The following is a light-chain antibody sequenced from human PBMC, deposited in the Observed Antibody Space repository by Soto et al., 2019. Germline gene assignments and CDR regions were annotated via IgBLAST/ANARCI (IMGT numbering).Light chain of an antibody. CDR1: SSDVGGYNY. CDR2: DVS. Sequence: QSVLTQPASVSGSPGQSITISCTGTSSDVGGYNYVSWYQQHPGKAPNLIIFDVSNRPSGVSNRFSGSKSGNSASLTISGLQAEDEADYYFSSYTGSNTPVVFGGGTKLTVL. V-gene: IGLV2-14*01. J-gene: IGLJ2*01. CDR3: SSYTGSNTPVV.